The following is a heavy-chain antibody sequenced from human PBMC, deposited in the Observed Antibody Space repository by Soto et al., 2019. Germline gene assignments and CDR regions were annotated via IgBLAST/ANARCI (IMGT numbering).Heavy chain of an antibody. CDR3: AKDLFETSWISDWFGP. V-gene: IGHV3-23*01. J-gene: IGHJ5*02. D-gene: IGHD5-12*01. CDR1: GFTFSSYA. CDR2: ISGSGGST. Sequence: GGSLRLSCAASGFTFSSYAMSWVRQAPGKGLEWVSAISGSGGSTYYADSVKGRFTISRDNSKNTLYLQMNSLRAEDTAVYYCAKDLFETSWISDWFGPWGQGTPVTAPQ.